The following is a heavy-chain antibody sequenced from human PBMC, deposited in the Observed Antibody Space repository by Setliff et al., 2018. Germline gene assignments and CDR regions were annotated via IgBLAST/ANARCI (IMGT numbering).Heavy chain of an antibody. D-gene: IGHD3-9*01. V-gene: IGHV4-38-2*01. CDR3: ARLNYDILTGYYGSPYYYGMDV. CDR1: GYSITSGYY. CDR2: IYHSGST. Sequence: SETLSLTCAVSGYSITSGYYWGWIRQPPGKGLEWIGSIYHSGSTYYNPSLKSRVTISVDTSKNQFSLKLSSVTAADTAVYYCARLNYDILTGYYGSPYYYGMDVWGQGTTVTVSS. J-gene: IGHJ6*02.